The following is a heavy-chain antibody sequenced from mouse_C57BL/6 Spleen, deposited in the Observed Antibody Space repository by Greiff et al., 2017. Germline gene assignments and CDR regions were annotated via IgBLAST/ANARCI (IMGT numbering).Heavy chain of an antibody. V-gene: IGHV3-6*01. CDR3: EREGGTSAMDY. CDR2: ISYDGSN. D-gene: IGHD4-1*01. Sequence: VQLKESGPGLVKPSQSLSLTCSVTGYSITSGYYWNWIRQFPGNKLEWMGYISYDGSNNYNPSLKNRISITRDTSKNQFFLKLNSVTTEDTATNYCEREGGTSAMDYWGQGTSVTVSS. J-gene: IGHJ4*01. CDR1: GYSITSGYY.